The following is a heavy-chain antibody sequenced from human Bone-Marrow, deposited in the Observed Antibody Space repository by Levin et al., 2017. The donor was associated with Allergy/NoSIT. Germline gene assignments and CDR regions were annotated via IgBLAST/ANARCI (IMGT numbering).Heavy chain of an antibody. CDR3: AREDHFDTTGYDY. D-gene: IGHD3-22*01. CDR1: GDSISGGDFY. J-gene: IGHJ4*02. CDR2: IHHSGST. V-gene: IGHV4-30-4*01. Sequence: SETLSLTCSVSGDSISGGDFYWSWIRQSPGMGLEWIGYIHHSGSTYYNPSLKSRVTISIDTPTNHFSLKLTSVNAADTAVYYCAREDHFDTTGYDYWGQGILVTVSS.